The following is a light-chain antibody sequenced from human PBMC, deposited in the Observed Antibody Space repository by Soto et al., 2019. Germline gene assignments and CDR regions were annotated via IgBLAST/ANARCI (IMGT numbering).Light chain of an antibody. CDR1: QSISNY. J-gene: IGKJ1*01. V-gene: IGKV1-16*01. CDR2: SAS. Sequence: DIQMTQSPSSLSASVGDRVTITCRASQSISNYLHWYQQKIGKGPKVLIYSASSIQSGVPSRFNGSGSGTEFTLTISSLQPDDFATYYCQQYNTYLTWTFGQGTKVDNK. CDR3: QQYNTYLTWT.